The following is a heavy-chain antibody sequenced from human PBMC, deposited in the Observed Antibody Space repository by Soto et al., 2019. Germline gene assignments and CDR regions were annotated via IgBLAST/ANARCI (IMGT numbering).Heavy chain of an antibody. V-gene: IGHV3-11*01. Sequence: GGSLRLSCAASGFTFSDHNMAWIRQAPGKGLEWLSYITTSSTLYYAVSVKGRFTMSRDNAKNSLYLLMNSLRVEDTAVYYCARRAGDSSGYRFDSWGQGTLVTVSS. CDR2: ITTSSTL. J-gene: IGHJ4*02. CDR3: ARRAGDSSGYRFDS. D-gene: IGHD3-22*01. CDR1: GFTFSDHN.